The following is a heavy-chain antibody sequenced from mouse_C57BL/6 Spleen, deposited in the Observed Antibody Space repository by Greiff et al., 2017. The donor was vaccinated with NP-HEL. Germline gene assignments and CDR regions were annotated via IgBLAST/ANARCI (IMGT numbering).Heavy chain of an antibody. CDR1: GYTFTDYY. V-gene: IGHV1-26*01. D-gene: IGHD2-2*01. Sequence: VQLQQPGTELVKPGASVKISCKASGYTFTDYYMNWVKQSHGKSLEWIGDINPNNGGTSYNQKFKGKATLTVDKSSSTAYMELRSLTSEDSAVYYCARSNIYYGYEYYFDYWGQGTTLTVSS. CDR2: INPNNGGT. J-gene: IGHJ2*01. CDR3: ARSNIYYGYEYYFDY.